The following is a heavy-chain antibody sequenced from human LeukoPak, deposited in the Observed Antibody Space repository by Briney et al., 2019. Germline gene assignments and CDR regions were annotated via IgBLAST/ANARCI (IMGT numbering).Heavy chain of an antibody. CDR1: GDSVSSNSAA. CDR2: TYYRSKWYN. V-gene: IGHV6-1*01. Sequence: SQTLSLTCAISGDSVSSNSAAWNWIRQSPSRGLEWLGRTYYRSKWYNDYAVSVKSRITINPDTSKNQFSLQLNSVTPEDTAVYYCARIRPTLGYCSSTSCPARAFDIWGQGTMVTVSS. D-gene: IGHD2-2*01. CDR3: ARIRPTLGYCSSTSCPARAFDI. J-gene: IGHJ3*02.